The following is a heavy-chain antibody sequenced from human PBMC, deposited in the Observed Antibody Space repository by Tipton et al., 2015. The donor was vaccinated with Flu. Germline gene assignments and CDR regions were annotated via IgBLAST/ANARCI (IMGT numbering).Heavy chain of an antibody. Sequence: TLSLTCSVSGYSIRSAYYWGWVRRPPGKGLDWIGTIYHSGTTYSNPSLKSRLTISVDTSKNQFSLKLSSVTAADTAVYYCARHTGDSVRGVIAYWGQGTLVTVSS. V-gene: IGHV4-38-2*01. D-gene: IGHD3-10*02. J-gene: IGHJ4*02. CDR2: IYHSGTT. CDR3: ARHTGDSVRGVIAY. CDR1: GYSIRSAYY.